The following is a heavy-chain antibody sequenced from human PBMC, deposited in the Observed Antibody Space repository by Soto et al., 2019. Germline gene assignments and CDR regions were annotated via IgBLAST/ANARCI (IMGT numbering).Heavy chain of an antibody. J-gene: IGHJ4*02. V-gene: IGHV3-23*01. CDR1: GFTFRDYA. Sequence: GGSLRLYCPASGFTFRDYAMSWVRQAPGKGLEWVSAIGGGGGYTYNADSVKGRFTISRDNSKNTVSLQLNSLKVEDKAVYFCAKGDSGGFPRYFDYRGQGTLVTVSS. CDR2: IGGGGGYT. CDR3: AKGDSGGFPRYFDY. D-gene: IGHD3-22*01.